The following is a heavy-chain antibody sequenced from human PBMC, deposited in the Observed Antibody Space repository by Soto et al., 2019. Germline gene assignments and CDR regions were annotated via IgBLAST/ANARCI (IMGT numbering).Heavy chain of an antibody. CDR2: ISYDGSNQ. D-gene: IGHD3-10*01. Sequence: QVQLVESGGGVVQPGKSLRLSCAASGFTFSSYGMHWVRQAPGMRLEWVAIISYDGSNQYYADSMKGRFTISRDNSKNTLYLQMNSLRAEDTALYYCAKRRQLGDYYYYGMDVWGQGTTVTVSS. V-gene: IGHV3-30*18. J-gene: IGHJ6*02. CDR1: GFTFSSYG. CDR3: AKRRQLGDYYYYGMDV.